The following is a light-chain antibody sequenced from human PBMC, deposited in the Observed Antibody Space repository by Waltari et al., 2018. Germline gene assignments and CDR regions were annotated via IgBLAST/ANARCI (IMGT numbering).Light chain of an antibody. J-gene: IGLJ3*02. Sequence: QSVLTQPPSVSGAPGQRVTISCTGSRSNIGAGYDVHWYQQLPGTAPKLRIYGSSDRPSGVPDRLSGAKSGTSASLAITGLQAEDEADYYCQSYDSSLSGPWVFGGGTKLTVL. V-gene: IGLV1-40*01. CDR3: QSYDSSLSGPWV. CDR1: RSNIGAGYD. CDR2: GSS.